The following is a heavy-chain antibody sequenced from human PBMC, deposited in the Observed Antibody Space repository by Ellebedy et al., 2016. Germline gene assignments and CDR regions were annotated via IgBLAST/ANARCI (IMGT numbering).Heavy chain of an antibody. D-gene: IGHD1-1*01. CDR1: SDSVSNYY. J-gene: IGHJ3*01. V-gene: IGHV4-59*02. Sequence: SETLSLTCTVSSDSVSNYYWNWMRRPPGKGLEWIGFVFHTGTTSYNPSLRGRVSMSVDTSKTQFSLRLTSVTAADTAVYYCAKWNGDWHAFDVWGQGTMVTVSS. CDR2: VFHTGTT. CDR3: AKWNGDWHAFDV.